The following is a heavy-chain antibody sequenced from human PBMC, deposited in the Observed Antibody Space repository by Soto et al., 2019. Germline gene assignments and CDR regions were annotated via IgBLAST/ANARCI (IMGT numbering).Heavy chain of an antibody. CDR3: AREVSTHFCDY. J-gene: IGHJ4*02. CDR1: GGSISSSNYY. Sequence: PSETLSLTCTVSGGSISSSNYYWAWIRQPPGKGLEWIGSIYYTGSTYYTPSLKSRITISVDTSNNYFSLKLSSVTAADMAVYYCAREVSTHFCDYWGQGSLVTVSS. D-gene: IGHD3-3*02. CDR2: IYYTGST. V-gene: IGHV4-39*02.